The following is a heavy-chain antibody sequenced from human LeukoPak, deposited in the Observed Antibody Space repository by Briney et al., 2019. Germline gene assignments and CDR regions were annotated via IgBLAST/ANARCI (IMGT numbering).Heavy chain of an antibody. CDR2: ISSSGGST. Sequence: PGGSLRLSCAASGFTFRSYAMSWVRQAPGKGLEWVSAISSSGGSTYHADSVRGRFTISRDNSKNTQYLQMNSLRPEDTAVYYCARGGAARPDYWGQGTLVTVSS. V-gene: IGHV3-23*01. CDR1: GFTFRSYA. D-gene: IGHD6-6*01. CDR3: ARGGAARPDY. J-gene: IGHJ4*02.